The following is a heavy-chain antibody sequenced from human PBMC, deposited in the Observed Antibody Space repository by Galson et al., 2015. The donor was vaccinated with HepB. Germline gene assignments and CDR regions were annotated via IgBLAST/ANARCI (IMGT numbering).Heavy chain of an antibody. D-gene: IGHD5-18*01. CDR1: GFTFSSYS. CDR2: ISGSSTDI. V-gene: IGHV3-21*01. J-gene: IGHJ4*02. Sequence: SLRLSCAASGFTFSSYSMNWVRQAPGKGLEWVSSISGSSTDIYYADSVKGRFTISRDNAQNSLYLQMNSLRAEDTAVYYCAKEGDTAMITLDYWGQGTLVTVSS. CDR3: AKEGDTAMITLDY.